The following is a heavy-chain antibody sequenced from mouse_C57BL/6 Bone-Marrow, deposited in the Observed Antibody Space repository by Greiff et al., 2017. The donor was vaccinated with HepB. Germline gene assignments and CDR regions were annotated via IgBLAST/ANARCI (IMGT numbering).Heavy chain of an antibody. J-gene: IGHJ1*03. D-gene: IGHD1-1*01. V-gene: IGHV5-17*01. CDR1: GFTFSDYG. CDR3: ARLRGSSYGYFDV. Sequence: EVQLQQSGGGLVKPGGSLKLSCAASGFTFSDYGMHWVRQAPEKGLEWVAYISSGSSTIYYADTVKGRFTISRDNAKNTLFLQMTSLRSEDTAMYYCARLRGSSYGYFDVWGTGTTVTVSS. CDR2: ISSGSSTI.